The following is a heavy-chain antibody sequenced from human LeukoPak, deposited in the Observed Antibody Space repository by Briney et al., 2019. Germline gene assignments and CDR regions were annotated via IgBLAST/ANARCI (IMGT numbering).Heavy chain of an antibody. D-gene: IGHD2-2*01. CDR1: GFTFSSYG. Sequence: PGGSLRLSCAASGFTFSSYGMHWVRQAPGKGLEWVAVIWYDGSNKYYADSVKGRFTVSRDNSKDMVYLQMNSLRGEDTAVYYCARRTGYCSSIGCHPNAFDIWGQGTMVTVSS. CDR2: IWYDGSNK. J-gene: IGHJ3*02. CDR3: ARRTGYCSSIGCHPNAFDI. V-gene: IGHV3-33*01.